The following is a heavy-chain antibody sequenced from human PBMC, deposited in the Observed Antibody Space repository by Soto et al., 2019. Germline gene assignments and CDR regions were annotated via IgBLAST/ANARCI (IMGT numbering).Heavy chain of an antibody. D-gene: IGHD6-19*01. CDR2: ISGSGGST. J-gene: IGHJ5*02. Sequence: EVQLLESGGGLVQPGGSLRLSCAASGFTFSSYAMSWVRQAPGKGLEWVSAISGSGGSTYYADSVKGRFTISRDNSKNPLYLQMNSLRAEDTAVYYCAKQVAGIDWFDPWGQGTLVTVSS. V-gene: IGHV3-23*01. CDR3: AKQVAGIDWFDP. CDR1: GFTFSSYA.